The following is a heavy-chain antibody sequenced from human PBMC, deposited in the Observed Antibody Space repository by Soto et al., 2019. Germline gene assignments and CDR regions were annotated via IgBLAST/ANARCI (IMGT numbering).Heavy chain of an antibody. CDR3: AIQTGLGATSY. D-gene: IGHD1-26*01. V-gene: IGHV3-74*01. CDR2: INTDGSVT. J-gene: IGHJ4*02. Sequence: GGSLRLSCAGSGFTFNNFWMHWVRHAQGKGLVWVARINTDGSVTSHEDSVKGRFTISRDNAKSTLYLQMTSLRAEDSAMYYCAIQTGLGATSYWGRGTLVTVSS. CDR1: GFTFNNFW.